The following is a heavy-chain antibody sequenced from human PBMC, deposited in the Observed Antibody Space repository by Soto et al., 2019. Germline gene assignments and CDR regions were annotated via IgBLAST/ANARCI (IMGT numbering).Heavy chain of an antibody. J-gene: IGHJ6*02. CDR3: ARDSFWYGSIYYYYYGMDV. Sequence: GGSLRLSCAASGFTFSSYGMHWVRQAPGKGLEWVAVIWYDVSNKYYADSVKGRFTISRDNSKNTLYLQMNSLRAEDTAVYYCARDSFWYGSIYYYYYGMDVWGQGTTVTVSS. CDR2: IWYDVSNK. CDR1: GFTFSSYG. D-gene: IGHD3-3*01. V-gene: IGHV3-33*01.